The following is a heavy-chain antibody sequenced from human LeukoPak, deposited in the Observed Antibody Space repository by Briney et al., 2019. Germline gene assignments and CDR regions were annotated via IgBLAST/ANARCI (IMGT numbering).Heavy chain of an antibody. D-gene: IGHD3-10*01. CDR1: GFTFSSYA. CDR3: ARDGVTMVRAPGFDY. Sequence: GGSLRLSCAASGFTFSSYAMHWVRQAPGKGLEWVAVISYDGSNKYYADSVEGRFTISRDNSKNTLYLQMNSLRAEDTAVYYCARDGVTMVRAPGFDYWGQGTLVTVSS. CDR2: ISYDGSNK. J-gene: IGHJ4*02. V-gene: IGHV3-30-3*01.